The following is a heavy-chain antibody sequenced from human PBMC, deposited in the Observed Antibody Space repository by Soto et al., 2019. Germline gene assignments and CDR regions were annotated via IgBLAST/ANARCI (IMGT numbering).Heavy chain of an antibody. D-gene: IGHD2-15*01. J-gene: IGHJ6*03. CDR2: INPNSGGT. V-gene: IGHV1-2*04. CDR1: GYTFTGYY. Sequence: ASVKVSCKASGYTFTGYYMHWVRQAPGQGLEWMGWINPNSGGTNYALKFQGWVTMTRDTSISTAYMEVSRLRSDDTAGYHCGRGDIESSYMDVWGKGTTVTVS. CDR3: GRGDIESSYMDV.